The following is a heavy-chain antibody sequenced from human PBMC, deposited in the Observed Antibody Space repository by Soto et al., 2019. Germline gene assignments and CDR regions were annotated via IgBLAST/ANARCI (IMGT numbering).Heavy chain of an antibody. J-gene: IGHJ4*02. CDR1: GFTFSSYA. D-gene: IGHD6-19*01. V-gene: IGHV3-23*01. CDR3: SRRSSGWYFDY. Sequence: EVQLLESGGGLVQPGGSLRLSCVAPGFTFSSYAMSWVRQAPGKGLEWVSVISGSGGSTYYADSVKGRFTISRDNSKNTLYLQMNSLRAEDTAVYYCSRRSSGWYFDYWGQGTLVTVSS. CDR2: ISGSGGST.